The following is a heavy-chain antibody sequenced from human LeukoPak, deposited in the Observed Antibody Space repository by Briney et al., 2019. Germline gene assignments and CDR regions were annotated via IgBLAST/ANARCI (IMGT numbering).Heavy chain of an antibody. CDR3: ARARPLYYGMDV. CDR2: INHSGST. Sequence: SETLSLTSAVYGGSFSGYYWSWIRQPPGKGLEWIGEINHSGSTNYNPSLKSRVTISVDTSKNQFSLKLSSVTAADTAVYYCARARPLYYGMDVWGQGTTVTVSS. CDR1: GGSFSGYY. V-gene: IGHV4-34*01. J-gene: IGHJ6*02.